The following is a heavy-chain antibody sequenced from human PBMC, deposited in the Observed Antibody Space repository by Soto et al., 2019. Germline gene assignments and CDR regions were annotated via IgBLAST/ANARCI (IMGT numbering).Heavy chain of an antibody. V-gene: IGHV4-30-4*01. CDR3: ARGGYYDSSGNWYFDL. CDR1: GGSISSGDYY. CDR2: IYYSGST. D-gene: IGHD3-22*01. J-gene: IGHJ2*01. Sequence: QVQLQESGPGLVKPSQTLSLTCTVSGGSISSGDYYWSWIRQPPGKGLEWIGYIYYSGSTYYNPSIKSRVTISVDTSKNQFSLKLSSVTAADTAVYYCARGGYYDSSGNWYFDLWGRGTLVTVSS.